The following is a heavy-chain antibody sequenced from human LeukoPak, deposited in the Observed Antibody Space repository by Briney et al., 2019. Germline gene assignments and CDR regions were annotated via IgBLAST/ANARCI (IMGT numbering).Heavy chain of an antibody. V-gene: IGHV3-53*01. D-gene: IGHD3-10*01. Sequence: GGSLRLSCAVSGFTVSNNYISSVRRAAGKGLEWVSLIYSGGGTYYADSVKGRFTISRDNSKNTLYLQMNSLRAEDTAVYYCAINSGKLGAWGQGTLVTVSS. CDR3: AINSGKLGA. CDR2: IYSGGGT. CDR1: GFTVSNNY. J-gene: IGHJ5*02.